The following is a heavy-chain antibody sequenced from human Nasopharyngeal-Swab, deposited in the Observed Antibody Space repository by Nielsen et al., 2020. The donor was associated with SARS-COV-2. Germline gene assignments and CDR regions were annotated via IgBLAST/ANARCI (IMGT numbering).Heavy chain of an antibody. Sequence: GESLKISCAASGLTFSKFYMSWVRQAAGKGLEWVANIKQDGSGSYYVDSVKGRFTISRDDANNSLYLQMNSLRAGDTAVYYCARGYDSSGYLRPIDAFDIWGQGTMVTVSS. CDR2: IKQDGSGS. CDR3: ARGYDSSGYLRPIDAFDI. J-gene: IGHJ3*02. V-gene: IGHV3-7*01. CDR1: GLTFSKFY. D-gene: IGHD3-22*01.